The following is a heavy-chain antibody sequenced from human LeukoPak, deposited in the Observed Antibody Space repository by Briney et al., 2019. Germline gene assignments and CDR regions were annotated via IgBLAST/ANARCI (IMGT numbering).Heavy chain of an antibody. J-gene: IGHJ4*02. CDR1: GFTFSSYG. D-gene: IGHD2-2*01. Sequence: GASLRLSCAASGFTFSSYGMHWVRQAPGKGLEWVAVIWYDGSNKYYADSVKGRFTISRDNSKNTLYLQMNSLRAEDTAVYYCAKDIRKGYCSSTSCYAFDYWGQGTLVTVSS. CDR2: IWYDGSNK. CDR3: AKDIRKGYCSSTSCYAFDY. V-gene: IGHV3-33*06.